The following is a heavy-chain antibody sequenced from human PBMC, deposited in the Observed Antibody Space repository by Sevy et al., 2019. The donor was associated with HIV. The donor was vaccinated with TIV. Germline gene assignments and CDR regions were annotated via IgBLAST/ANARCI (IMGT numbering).Heavy chain of an antibody. CDR1: GGAITTGAYS. CDR3: ARHGTVNTYYGMDV. D-gene: IGHD2-21*02. CDR2: IFHSGSP. J-gene: IGHJ6*02. V-gene: IGHV4-31*03. Sequence: SETLSLTCTVTGGAITTGAYSWSWIRQRPGKGLEWIGYIFHSGSPYFNPTLKSRASLSVDTSKTPFSLTLTSVTAADTAVYYCARHGTVNTYYGMDVWGQGTTVTVSS.